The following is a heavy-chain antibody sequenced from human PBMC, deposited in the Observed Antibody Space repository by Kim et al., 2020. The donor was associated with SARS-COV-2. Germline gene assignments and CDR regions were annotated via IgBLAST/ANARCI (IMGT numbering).Heavy chain of an antibody. Sequence: GGSLRLSCAASGFTFSSYAMHWVRQAPGKGLEWVAVISYDGSNKYYADSVKGRFTISRDNSKNTLYLQMNSLRAEDTAVYYCARANTMIVRSGFDYWGQG. J-gene: IGHJ4*02. CDR1: GFTFSSYA. CDR3: ARANTMIVRSGFDY. CDR2: ISYDGSNK. D-gene: IGHD3-22*01. V-gene: IGHV3-30*04.